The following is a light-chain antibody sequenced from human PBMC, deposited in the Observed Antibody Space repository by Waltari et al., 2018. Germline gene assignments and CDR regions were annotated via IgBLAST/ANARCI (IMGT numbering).Light chain of an antibody. CDR2: RND. J-gene: IGLJ2*01. V-gene: IGLV1-44*01. CDR1: SSHIGHNF. CDR3: AAWDDSLNGRWE. Sequence: QSVLTQPPSASGTPGQAVTISCSGSSSHIGHNFVNCYRQVPGTTPKLLIYRNDQRPSGVPDRFSGSKSGTSASLAISGLRSEDEGDYFCAAWDDSLNGRWEFGGGTKLTVL.